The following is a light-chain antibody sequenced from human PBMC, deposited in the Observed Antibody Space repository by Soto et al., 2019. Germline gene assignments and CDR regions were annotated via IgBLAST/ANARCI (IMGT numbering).Light chain of an antibody. CDR2: TAS. Sequence: DIQMTQSPSSLSASVGDRVTITCRASQSVSNYLNWFQHKPGRAPKLLIHTASTLRSGVPLRFSGSGSGADFTLTISSLQREDFATYYCQQSYTTPFTFGQGTELEIK. J-gene: IGKJ2*01. CDR3: QQSYTTPFT. CDR1: QSVSNY. V-gene: IGKV1-39*01.